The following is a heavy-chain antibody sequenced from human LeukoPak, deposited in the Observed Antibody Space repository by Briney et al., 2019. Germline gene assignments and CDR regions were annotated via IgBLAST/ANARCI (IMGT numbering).Heavy chain of an antibody. D-gene: IGHD2-2*02. V-gene: IGHV3-33*06. CDR2: IWYDGGNK. Sequence: GGSLRLSCAASGFTFSSYGMPWVRQAPGKGLEWVAVIWYDGGNKYYADSVKGRFTISRDNSKNTLYLQMNSLRAEDTAVYYCAKVPTRGYCSSTSCYKSDYWGQGTLVTVSS. CDR1: GFTFSSYG. CDR3: AKVPTRGYCSSTSCYKSDY. J-gene: IGHJ4*02.